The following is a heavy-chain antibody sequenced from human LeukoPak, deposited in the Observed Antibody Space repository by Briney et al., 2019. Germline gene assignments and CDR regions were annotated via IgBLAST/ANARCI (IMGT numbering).Heavy chain of an antibody. Sequence: KTSETLSLTCTVSGYSISSGYYWGWIRQPPGKGLEWIGSIYHSGSTYYNPSLKTRVTISVDTSKNQFSLKLSSVTAADTAVYYCARLYLRDHCSSTSCYGLYFGYWGQGTLVTVSS. D-gene: IGHD2-2*01. J-gene: IGHJ4*02. V-gene: IGHV4-38-2*02. CDR3: ARLYLRDHCSSTSCYGLYFGY. CDR2: IYHSGST. CDR1: GYSISSGYY.